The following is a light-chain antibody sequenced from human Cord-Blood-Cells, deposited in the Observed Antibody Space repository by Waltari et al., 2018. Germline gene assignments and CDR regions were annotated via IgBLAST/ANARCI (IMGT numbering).Light chain of an antibody. J-gene: IGKJ1*01. V-gene: IGKV1-39*01. CDR2: AAS. Sequence: DIQMTQSPSSLSASVGDRVTITCRASQSISSYLNWYQQKPGKAPKLLIYAASSLQSGVPSRFSGSGSGTDFTLTISSLQPEDFATYYCQQSYSTLRTFGQGTRWKSN. CDR3: QQSYSTLRT. CDR1: QSISSY.